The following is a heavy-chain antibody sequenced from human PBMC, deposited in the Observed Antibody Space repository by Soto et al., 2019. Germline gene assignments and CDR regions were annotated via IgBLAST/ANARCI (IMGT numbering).Heavy chain of an antibody. CDR1: GGAFSGYY. D-gene: IGHD3-16*02. Sequence: QVQLQQWGAGMLKPSETLSLTCAGYGGAFSGYYWTWVRQTPGQGLEWIGEKEHGGSTTYNPSLQSRVSISLDLVRKQVSLQLTSVTAADSATYYCARGHIVSSNFYFMEVWGKGTTVTVSS. V-gene: IGHV4-34*02. CDR3: ARGHIVSSNFYFMEV. J-gene: IGHJ6*03. CDR2: KEHGGST.